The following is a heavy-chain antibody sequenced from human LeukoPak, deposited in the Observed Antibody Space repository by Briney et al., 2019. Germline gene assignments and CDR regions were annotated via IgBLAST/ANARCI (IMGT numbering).Heavy chain of an antibody. Sequence: GGSLRLSCAASGFTFSSYGMHWVRQAPGKGLEWVAVIWYDGSNKYYADSVKGRFTISRDNSKNTLYLQMNSLRAEDTAVYYCARDSSSSWYWGDYWGQGTLVTVSS. D-gene: IGHD6-13*01. CDR3: ARDSSSSWYWGDY. V-gene: IGHV3-33*01. CDR2: IWYDGSNK. J-gene: IGHJ4*02. CDR1: GFTFSSYG.